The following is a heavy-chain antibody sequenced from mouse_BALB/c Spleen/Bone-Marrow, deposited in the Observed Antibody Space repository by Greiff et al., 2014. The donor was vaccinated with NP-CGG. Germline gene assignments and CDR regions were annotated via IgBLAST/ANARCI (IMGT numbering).Heavy chain of an antibody. J-gene: IGHJ2*01. V-gene: IGHV1S130*01. CDR3: SRHHRFAYYFDY. CDR1: GYTFTNSW. Sequence: VQLQQSGSVLVRPGASVKLSCKASGYTFTNSWIHWAKQRPGHGPEWIGEIHPNSGNSNYNEIFKGKTRLTVDSPSSTAYVDLSSLTSEDSAVYYCSRHHRFAYYFDYWGQGTTLTVSS. D-gene: IGHD3-1*01. CDR2: IHPNSGNS.